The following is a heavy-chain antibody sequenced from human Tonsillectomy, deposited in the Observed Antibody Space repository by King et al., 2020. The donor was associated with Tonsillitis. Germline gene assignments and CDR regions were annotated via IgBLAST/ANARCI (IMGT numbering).Heavy chain of an antibody. J-gene: IGHJ4*02. CDR1: GFTFSSYS. V-gene: IGHV3-30*02. D-gene: IGHD4/OR15-4a*01. Sequence: VQLVESGGGVVQTGGSLRLSCAASGFTFSSYSMHWVRQAPGKELEWVTFIWHDGSDKYYADSVKGRFTISRDNSKNTLFLQVNNLRPEDTAVYYCAKGGLTRVDSWGQGTLVTVSS. CDR3: AKGGLTRVDS. CDR2: IWHDGSDK.